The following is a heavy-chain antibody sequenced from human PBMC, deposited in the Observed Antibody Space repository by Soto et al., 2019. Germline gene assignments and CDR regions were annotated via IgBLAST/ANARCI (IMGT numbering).Heavy chain of an antibody. J-gene: IGHJ6*02. V-gene: IGHV4-34*01. D-gene: IGHD3-3*01. CDR3: ARILRLLYRNYGVDV. Sequence: PSETLSLTCAVYGGTFSSYYWSWIRQPPGKGLEWIGEINQSGRTNYNPSLKSRVTISLDTSKNQFSLKLSSVTAADTAIYYCARILRLLYRNYGVDVWGQGTTVTVSS. CDR2: INQSGRT. CDR1: GGTFSSYY.